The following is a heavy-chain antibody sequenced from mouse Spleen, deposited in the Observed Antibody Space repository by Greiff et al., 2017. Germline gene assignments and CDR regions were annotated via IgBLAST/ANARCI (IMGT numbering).Heavy chain of an antibody. D-gene: IGHD4-1*01. CDR2: ISSGGGNT. Sequence: EVNVVESGGGLVKLGGSLKLSCAASGFTFSSYAMSWVRQTPEKRLEWVATISSGGGNTYYPDSVKGRFTISRDNAKNTLYLQMSSLKSEDTAMYYCARHVLTGTPFDYWGQGTTLTVSS. CDR3: ARHVLTGTPFDY. CDR1: GFTFSSYA. J-gene: IGHJ2*01. V-gene: IGHV5-9*04.